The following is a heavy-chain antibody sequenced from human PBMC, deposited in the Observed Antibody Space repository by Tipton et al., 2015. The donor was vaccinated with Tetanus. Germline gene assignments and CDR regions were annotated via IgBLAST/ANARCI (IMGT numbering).Heavy chain of an antibody. J-gene: IGHJ4*02. V-gene: IGHV5-51*01. CDR3: ARQKGY. CDR1: GYTFTSAW. Sequence: QSGAEVKKPGESLKISCQASGYTFTSAWIGWVRQMPGKGLDWMGVIYPGDSSTIYSPSFQGLVTISVDKSINTTYLRWTSLKASDSAMYYCARQKGYWGQGTLVTVSS. CDR2: IYPGDSST.